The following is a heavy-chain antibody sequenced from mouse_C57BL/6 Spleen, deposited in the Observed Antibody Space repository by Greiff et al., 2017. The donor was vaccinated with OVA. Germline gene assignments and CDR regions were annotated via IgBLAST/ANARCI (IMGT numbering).Heavy chain of an antibody. V-gene: IGHV1-82*01. CDR3: ARLGYAMDY. J-gene: IGHJ4*01. D-gene: IGHD4-1*01. CDR2: IYPGDGDT. CDR1: GYAFSSSW. Sequence: VHLVESGPELVKPGASVKISCKASGYAFSSSWMNWVKQRPGKGLEWIGRIYPGDGDTNYNGKFKGKATLTADKSSSTAYMQLSSLTSEDSAVYFCARLGYAMDYWGQGTSVTVSS.